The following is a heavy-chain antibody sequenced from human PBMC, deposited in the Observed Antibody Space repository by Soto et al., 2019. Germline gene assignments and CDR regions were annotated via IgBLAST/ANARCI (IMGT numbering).Heavy chain of an antibody. Sequence: DVQLLESGGGLVQPGGSLRLSCAASGFRFSTYDMSWVRQAPGKGLEWVSVMSGSGSGTYYADSVKRRFTISRDNSKNTLYRQMNSLRVEDTAVYYCVRQAKLTTVTANVGYYYGLDVWGQGTTVTVSS. CDR3: VRQAKLTTVTANVGYYYGLDV. J-gene: IGHJ6*02. V-gene: IGHV3-23*01. CDR1: GFRFSTYD. D-gene: IGHD4-4*01. CDR2: MSGSGSGT.